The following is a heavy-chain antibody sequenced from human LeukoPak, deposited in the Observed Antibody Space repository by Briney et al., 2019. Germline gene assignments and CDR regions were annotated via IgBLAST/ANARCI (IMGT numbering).Heavy chain of an antibody. CDR2: IYTNGNT. J-gene: IGHJ6*02. CDR1: GLIVSSNY. D-gene: IGHD6-13*01. Sequence: GGSLRLSCAASGLIVSSNYMSWVRQAPGKGLEWVSVIYTNGNTYYADSVKGRFTISRDNSKNTLYLQMNSLRAEDTALYRCAKGLPLAAAGDYYDNGMDVWGQGTTVTVPS. V-gene: IGHV3-53*01. CDR3: AKGLPLAAAGDYYDNGMDV.